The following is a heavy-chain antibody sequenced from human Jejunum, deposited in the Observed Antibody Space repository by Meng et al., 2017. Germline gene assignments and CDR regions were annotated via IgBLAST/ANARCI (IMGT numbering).Heavy chain of an antibody. CDR2: INYDGTRT. V-gene: IGHV3-74*01. Sequence: GGSLRLSCAGSGSTFSLYWMHWVRQVPGKGLEWVSLINYDGTRTTYADSVKGRFTISRDNAKNMLYLEMTSLRDEDTAVYYCVRNSRIALAFIWGQGTLVTVSS. CDR1: GSTFSLYW. J-gene: IGHJ4*02. D-gene: IGHD6-19*01. CDR3: VRNSRIALAFI.